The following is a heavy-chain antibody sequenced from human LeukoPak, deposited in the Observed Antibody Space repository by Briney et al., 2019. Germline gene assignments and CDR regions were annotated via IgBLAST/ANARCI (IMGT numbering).Heavy chain of an antibody. V-gene: IGHV3-7*05. CDR3: AIHWWDSSGSYHFDY. CDR1: GFTFSRLW. D-gene: IGHD6-19*01. Sequence: PGGSLRLSCAASGFTFSRLWMSWVRQAPGQGLEWVANIKQDGSEIYYVASVKGRFTISRDNANNSLYLQMNSLRADDTAVYYCAIHWWDSSGSYHFDYWGQGTLVTVSS. CDR2: IKQDGSEI. J-gene: IGHJ4*02.